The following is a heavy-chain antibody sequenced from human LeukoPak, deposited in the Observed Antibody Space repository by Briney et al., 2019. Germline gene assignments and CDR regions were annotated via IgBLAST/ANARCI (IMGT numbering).Heavy chain of an antibody. CDR2: INHSGST. V-gene: IGHV4-34*01. J-gene: IGHJ4*02. CDR3: ARGDRYYDYVWGSYRPLYYFDY. CDR1: GFTVSHSY. D-gene: IGHD3-16*02. Sequence: GSLRLSCAVSGFTVSHSYMSWVRRAPGKGLEWIGEINHSGSTNYNPSLKSRVTISVDTSKNQFSLKLSSVTAADTAVYYCARGDRYYDYVWGSYRPLYYFDYWGQGTLVTVSS.